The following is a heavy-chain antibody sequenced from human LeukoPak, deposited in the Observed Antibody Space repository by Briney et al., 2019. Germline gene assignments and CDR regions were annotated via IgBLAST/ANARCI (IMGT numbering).Heavy chain of an antibody. CDR1: GGTFSSYA. V-gene: IGHV1-69*05. Sequence: ASVKVSCKASGGTFSSYAISWVRQAPGQGLEWMGGIIPIFGTANYAQKFQGRVTITTHESTSKAYMELSSPRSEDTAVYYCARDAVDTAMVGWFDPWGQGTLVTVSS. J-gene: IGHJ5*02. D-gene: IGHD5-18*01. CDR3: ARDAVDTAMVGWFDP. CDR2: IIPIFGTA.